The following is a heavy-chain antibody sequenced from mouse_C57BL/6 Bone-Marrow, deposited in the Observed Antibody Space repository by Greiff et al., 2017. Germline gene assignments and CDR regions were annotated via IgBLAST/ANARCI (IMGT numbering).Heavy chain of an antibody. CDR1: GYTFTNYW. CDR2: MHPNGGSP. J-gene: IGHJ4*01. Sequence: VQLQQPGAELVKPGASVKLSCKASGYTFTNYWMHWVKQRPGQGLEWIGMMHPNGGSPDYNEKFKSEATLSVDTSSRTAYMELSSLTSEDSAVYYCARSDDYDDDTMDYWGQGNAVTVSA. V-gene: IGHV1-64*01. D-gene: IGHD2-4*01. CDR3: ARSDDYDDDTMDY.